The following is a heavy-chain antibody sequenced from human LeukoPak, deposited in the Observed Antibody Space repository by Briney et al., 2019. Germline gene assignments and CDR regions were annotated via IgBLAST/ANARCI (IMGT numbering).Heavy chain of an antibody. CDR1: GFTFSDYA. D-gene: IGHD3-9*01. CDR3: AKDRTTQDFDWYPYYFDS. J-gene: IGHJ4*02. CDR2: ISASGGGT. V-gene: IGHV3-23*01. Sequence: GGSLRLSYAASGFTFSDYAMTWVRQAPGKGLEWVSAISASGGGTYYADSVKGRFTISRDNSKNTLYLQMNSLRAEDTAIYYCAKDRTTQDFDWYPYYFDSWGQGTLVTVSS.